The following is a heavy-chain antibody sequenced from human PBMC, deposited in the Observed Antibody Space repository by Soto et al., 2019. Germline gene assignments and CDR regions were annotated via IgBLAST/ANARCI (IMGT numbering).Heavy chain of an antibody. CDR2: LYYSGST. CDR3: ARESGEFSSSGGLDV. V-gene: IGHV4-61*01. J-gene: IGHJ6*02. D-gene: IGHD3-16*01. CDR1: GGSVNSDSYY. Sequence: QVQLQESGPGLVKPSEALSLTCTVSGGSVNSDSYYWTWIRQPPGERLEWIGSLYYSGSTNYNPSLKSRVTISVDTSKNQFSLKLSSVTAADTAVYFCARESGEFSSSGGLDVWGQGTTVTVSS.